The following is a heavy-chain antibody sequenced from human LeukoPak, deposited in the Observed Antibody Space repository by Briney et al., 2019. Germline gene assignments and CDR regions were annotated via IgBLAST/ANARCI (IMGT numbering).Heavy chain of an antibody. D-gene: IGHD2-2*01. CDR2: IIPIFGTA. J-gene: IGHJ4*02. CDR1: GGTFSSYA. CDR3: ARDLQTTYCSSTSCYAGLFDY. Sequence: ASVKVSCKASGGTFSSYAISWLRQAPGQGPERMVGIIPIFGTANYAQKFQGRVTITADESTSTAYMELSSLRSEDTAVYYCARDLQTTYCSSTSCYAGLFDYWGQGTLVTVSS. V-gene: IGHV1-69*13.